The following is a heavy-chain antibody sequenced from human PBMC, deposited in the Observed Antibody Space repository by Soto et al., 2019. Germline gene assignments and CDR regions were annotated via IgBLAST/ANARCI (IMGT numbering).Heavy chain of an antibody. V-gene: IGHV4-59*01. CDR2: IYYSGST. D-gene: IGHD1-7*01. J-gene: IGHJ4*02. CDR3: AYERGTTGYFDY. CDR1: GGTISSYY. Sequence: SETLCLTCTVSGGTISSYYLSWIRQPPGKGLEWIGYIYYSGSTNYNPSLKSRVTISVDTSKNQFSLKVSSVTAADTAVYYCAYERGTTGYFDYWGQGTLVTVSS.